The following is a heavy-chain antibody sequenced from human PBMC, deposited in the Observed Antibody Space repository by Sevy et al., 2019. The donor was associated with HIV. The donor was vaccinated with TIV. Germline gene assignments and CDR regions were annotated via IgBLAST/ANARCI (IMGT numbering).Heavy chain of an antibody. D-gene: IGHD1-20*01. V-gene: IGHV1-46*01. Sequence: ASVKVSCKASGYTFTNYYIHWMRQAPGQGLEWMGIINPSGGSTSYAQKFQGRVTMTRDTSTSTVYMELSSLRSEVTAVYYCARDSTVITVFQYWGQGTLVTVSS. CDR2: INPSGGST. CDR1: GYTFTNYY. CDR3: ARDSTVITVFQY. J-gene: IGHJ4*02.